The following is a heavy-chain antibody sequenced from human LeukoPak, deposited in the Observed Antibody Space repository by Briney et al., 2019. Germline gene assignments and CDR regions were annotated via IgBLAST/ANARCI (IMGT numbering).Heavy chain of an antibody. Sequence: GGSLRLSCAASGFTFSSYTMSWVRQAPGKGLEWVSAISGSGGSTYYADSVKGRFTISRDNSKNTLYLQMNSLRAEDTAVYYCARDLRQLEEGHWFDPWGQGTLVTVSS. CDR1: GFTFSSYT. J-gene: IGHJ5*02. D-gene: IGHD6-13*01. V-gene: IGHV3-23*01. CDR3: ARDLRQLEEGHWFDP. CDR2: ISGSGGST.